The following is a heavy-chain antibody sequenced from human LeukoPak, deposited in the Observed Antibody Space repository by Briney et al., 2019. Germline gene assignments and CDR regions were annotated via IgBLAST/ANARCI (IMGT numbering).Heavy chain of an antibody. V-gene: IGHV3-30*02. Sequence: GGSLRLSCAASGFTFNNYSMHWVRQAPGKGLEWVAFIRYDGSNKYYADSVKGRFTISRDNSQNTRYLQMHSLRAEDTAVYDGSKAGIWFGELFGVFDYWGQGTLVTVSS. CDR1: GFTFNNYS. CDR3: SKAGIWFGELFGVFDY. J-gene: IGHJ4*02. D-gene: IGHD3-10*01. CDR2: IRYDGSNK.